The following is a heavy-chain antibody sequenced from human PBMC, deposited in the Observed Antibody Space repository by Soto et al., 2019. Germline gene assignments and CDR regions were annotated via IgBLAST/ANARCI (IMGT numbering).Heavy chain of an antibody. Sequence: CKASGYTVTGYDMHWVRQAPGQGLEWMGWINPNSGGTNYAQKFQGRVTMTRDTSISTAYMELSRLRSDDTAVYYCARQQRGENGSGSDYPGPGPLVTVST. CDR3: ARQQRGENGSGSDY. CDR1: GYTVTGYD. CDR2: INPNSGGT. V-gene: IGHV1-2*02. D-gene: IGHD3-10*01. J-gene: IGHJ4*02.